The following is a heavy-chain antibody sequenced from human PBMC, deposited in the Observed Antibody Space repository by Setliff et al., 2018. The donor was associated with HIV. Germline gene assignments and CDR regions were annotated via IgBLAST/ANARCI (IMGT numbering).Heavy chain of an antibody. D-gene: IGHD4-17*01. CDR2: IFYSGST. CDR3: ARGFLRSRRRWFDP. Sequence: SETLSLTCAVSGYSIRDNFFWGWVRQPPGKGLEWIGSIFYSGSTNYNPSLKSRVTISVDASKNQFSLRLSSVTAADTAVYYCARGFLRSRRRWFDPWGQGTLVTVSS. CDR1: GYSIRDNFF. J-gene: IGHJ5*02. V-gene: IGHV4-38-2*01.